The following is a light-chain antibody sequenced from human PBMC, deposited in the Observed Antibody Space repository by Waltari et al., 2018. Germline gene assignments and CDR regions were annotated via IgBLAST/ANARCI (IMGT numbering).Light chain of an antibody. CDR2: DVS. Sequence: QSALTQPASVSGSPGQSITISCTGTSSDIGGYDYVSWYQQYPGRAPQLLIYDVSIRPSGFSDRFSGSKSANTASLTIYGLQAEDEADYYCSSYTTSRTLAVFGGGTKLTVL. V-gene: IGLV2-14*03. J-gene: IGLJ2*01. CDR1: SSDIGGYDY. CDR3: SSYTTSRTLAV.